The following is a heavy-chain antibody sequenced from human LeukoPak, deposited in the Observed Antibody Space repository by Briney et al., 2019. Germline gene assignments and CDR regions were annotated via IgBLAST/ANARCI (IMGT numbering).Heavy chain of an antibody. D-gene: IGHD3-10*01. CDR3: ARPFFGELYFDY. CDR1: GYTFTSYD. CDR2: MNPNSGNT. J-gene: IGHJ4*02. V-gene: IGHV1-8*01. Sequence: ASVKVSCKASGYTFTSYDINWVRQATGQGLEWMGWMNPNSGNTGYAQKFQGRVTMTRNTSISTAYMELSSLRSEDTAVYYCARPFFGELYFDYWGQGTLVTVSS.